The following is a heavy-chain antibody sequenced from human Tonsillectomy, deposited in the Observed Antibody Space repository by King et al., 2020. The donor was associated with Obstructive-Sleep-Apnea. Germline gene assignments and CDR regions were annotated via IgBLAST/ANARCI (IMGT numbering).Heavy chain of an antibody. Sequence: QLQESGPGLVKPSETLSLTCTVSGGSISSYYWSWIRQPPGKGLEWIGYIYYSGSTNYNPSLKSRVTISVDTSKNQFSRKLSSVTAADTAVYYCAGGGNCGGDCYSGYWYFDLWGRGTLVTVSS. CDR2: IYYSGST. V-gene: IGHV4-59*01. J-gene: IGHJ2*01. CDR1: GGSISSYY. CDR3: AGGGNCGGDCYSGYWYFDL. D-gene: IGHD2-21*02.